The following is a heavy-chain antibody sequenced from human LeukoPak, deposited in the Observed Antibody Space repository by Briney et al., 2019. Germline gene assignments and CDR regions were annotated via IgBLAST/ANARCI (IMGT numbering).Heavy chain of an antibody. V-gene: IGHV4-34*01. D-gene: IGHD6-6*01. CDR3: ARGSSSVYVY. CDR1: GGSFSGYY. CDR2: INHSGST. J-gene: IGHJ4*02. Sequence: SETLSLTCAVYGGSFSGYYWSWIRQPPGKGLEWIGEINHSGSTNYNPSLKSRVTISVDTSKNQFSLKLSPVTAADTAVYYCARGSSSVYVYWGQGTLVTVSS.